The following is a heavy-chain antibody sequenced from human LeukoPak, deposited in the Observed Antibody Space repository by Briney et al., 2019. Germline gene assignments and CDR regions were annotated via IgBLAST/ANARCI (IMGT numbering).Heavy chain of an antibody. CDR3: ARPIVVVPAASWYAFDI. Sequence: GESLKISCKGSGYSFTSYWIGWVRQMPGKGLEWMGIIYPGDSDTRYSPSFQGQVTISADKSISTAYLQWSSLKASDTATYYCARPIVVVPAASWYAFDIWGQGTMVTVSS. CDR1: GYSFTSYW. J-gene: IGHJ3*02. D-gene: IGHD2-2*01. CDR2: IYPGDSDT. V-gene: IGHV5-51*01.